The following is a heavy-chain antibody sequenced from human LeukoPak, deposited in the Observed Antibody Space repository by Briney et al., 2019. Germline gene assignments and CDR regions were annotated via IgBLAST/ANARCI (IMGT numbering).Heavy chain of an antibody. CDR1: GASIRSSSNY. Sequence: PSETLSLTCTVSGASIRSSSNYWGWIRQPPGKGLEWIGSVYHSGSTYYNPSLKSRVTISVDTSKNQFSLKLSSVTAADTAVYYCAREARVWSSFDIWGQGTMVTVSS. CDR3: AREARVWSSFDI. D-gene: IGHD3-3*01. J-gene: IGHJ3*02. CDR2: VYHSGST. V-gene: IGHV4-39*02.